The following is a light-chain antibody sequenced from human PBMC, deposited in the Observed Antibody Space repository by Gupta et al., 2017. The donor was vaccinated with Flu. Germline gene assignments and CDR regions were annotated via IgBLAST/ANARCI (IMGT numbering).Light chain of an antibody. V-gene: IGLV1-40*01. J-gene: IGLJ3*02. CDR2: GTS. CDR1: TSNIGGGYD. CDR3: QSYDSSLTGWV. Sequence: QSEMTQPPSVSGAPGQTVTISCTGSTSNIGGGYDVHWYQQLPGRAPQLLIYGTSNRPSGVPDRFSGSKSGTSASLAITGLQADDEADYYCQSYDSSLTGWVFGGGTMLTVL.